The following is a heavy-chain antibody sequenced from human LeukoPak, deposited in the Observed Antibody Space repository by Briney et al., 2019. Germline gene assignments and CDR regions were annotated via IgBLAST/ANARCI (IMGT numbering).Heavy chain of an antibody. D-gene: IGHD3-3*01. Sequence: GGSLRLSCAASGFTFSSYGMHWVRQAPGKGREWVAVISYDGSNKYYADSVKGRFTISRDNSKNTLYLQMNSLRAEDTAVYYCARDYDGSSTIDYWGQGTLVTVSS. J-gene: IGHJ4*02. CDR3: ARDYDGSSTIDY. CDR2: ISYDGSNK. V-gene: IGHV3-30*03. CDR1: GFTFSSYG.